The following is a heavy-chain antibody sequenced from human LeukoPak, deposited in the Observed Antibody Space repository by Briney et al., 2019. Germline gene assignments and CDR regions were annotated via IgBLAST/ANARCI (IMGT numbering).Heavy chain of an antibody. Sequence: SETLSLTCTVSGGSISSSSCYWGWIRQPPGKGLEWIGSIYYSGSTYYNPSLKSRVTISVDTSKNQFSLKLSSVTAADTAVYYCARTHYDILTGYPDYFDYWGQGTLVTVSS. CDR1: GGSISSSSCY. J-gene: IGHJ4*02. CDR2: IYYSGST. CDR3: ARTHYDILTGYPDYFDY. V-gene: IGHV4-39*07. D-gene: IGHD3-9*01.